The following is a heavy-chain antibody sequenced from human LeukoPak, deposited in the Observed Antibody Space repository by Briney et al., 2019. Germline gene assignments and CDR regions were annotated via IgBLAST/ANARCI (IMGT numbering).Heavy chain of an antibody. CDR3: ARTPCSSTSCLIWFDP. V-gene: IGHV4-59*01. CDR2: ISNSGST. J-gene: IGHJ5*02. Sequence: SETLSLTCTVSGGSISSYYWSWIRQPPGKGLEWIGYISNSGSTNYNPSLKSRVTISVDTSKNQLSLKLSSVTAADTAVYYCARTPCSSTSCLIWFDPWGQGTLDTVSS. CDR1: GGSISSYY. D-gene: IGHD2-2*01.